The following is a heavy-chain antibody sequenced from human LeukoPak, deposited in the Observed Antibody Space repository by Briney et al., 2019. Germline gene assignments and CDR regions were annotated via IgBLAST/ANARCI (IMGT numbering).Heavy chain of an antibody. D-gene: IGHD4/OR15-4a*01. CDR3: AKQGVLTTTPSY. CDR1: GGSISSSSYS. J-gene: IGHJ4*02. V-gene: IGHV4-39*01. Sequence: SETLSLTCTVSGGSISSSSYSWSWVRQPPGKGLEWIGSIYYSGSTYYNSSLKSRVTISVDTSKNQFSLKLSSVTAADTAVYYCAKQGVLTTTPSYWGQGTLVTVSS. CDR2: IYYSGST.